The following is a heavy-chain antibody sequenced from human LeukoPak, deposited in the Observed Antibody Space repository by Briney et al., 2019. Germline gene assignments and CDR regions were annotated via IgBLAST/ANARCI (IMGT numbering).Heavy chain of an antibody. CDR3: ARPRVAGSYDY. V-gene: IGHV1-18*01. Sequence: GASVKVSCKTSGYTFTSYGINWVRQAPGQGLEWVGWISGYNGNTNYAQKFQGRVTMTTDTSTTTANMELRSLRSDDTAVYYCARPRVAGSYDYWGQGTLVTVSS. J-gene: IGHJ4*02. CDR1: GYTFTSYG. D-gene: IGHD6-19*01. CDR2: ISGYNGNT.